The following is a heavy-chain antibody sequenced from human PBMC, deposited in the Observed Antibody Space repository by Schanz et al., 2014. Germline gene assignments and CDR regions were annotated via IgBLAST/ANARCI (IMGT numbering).Heavy chain of an antibody. CDR2: IWYDENNK. CDR3: ARAKCRRKITFDY. D-gene: IGHD1-20*01. Sequence: QVQLVESGGGVVQFGRSLRLSCVASGFTFSSYGMHWVRQAPGKGLEWVAVIWYDENNKYYADSVKGRFTISRDNSKNQLYLKMNCLRAEDTAVYYCARAKCRRKITFDYWGRGTLVTVSS. J-gene: IGHJ4*02. V-gene: IGHV3-33*01. CDR1: GFTFSSYG.